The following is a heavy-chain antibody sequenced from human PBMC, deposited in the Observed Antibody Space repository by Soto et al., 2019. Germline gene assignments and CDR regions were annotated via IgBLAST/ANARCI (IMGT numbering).Heavy chain of an antibody. D-gene: IGHD1-20*01. V-gene: IGHV4-31*03. CDR2: IYYSGST. J-gene: IGHJ3*02. CDR3: ARDRTRLTGPTHDAFDI. CDR1: GGSISSGGYY. Sequence: QVQLQESGPGLVKPSQTLSLTCTVSGGSISSGGYYWSWIRQHPGKGLEWIGYIYYSGSTYYNPSLKSRVTIAVDTSKNQFSLKLSSVTAADTAVYYCARDRTRLTGPTHDAFDIWGHGTMVTVS.